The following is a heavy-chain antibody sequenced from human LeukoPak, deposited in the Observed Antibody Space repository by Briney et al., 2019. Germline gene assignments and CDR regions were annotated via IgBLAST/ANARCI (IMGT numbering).Heavy chain of an antibody. CDR2: VHYSGSS. Sequence: SETLSLTCTVSGASIRSYYWNWIRQPPGKGLEWIGYVHYSGSSNYNLSLKSRVTISVDTANNQYSLILSSVTAADTAVYYCVRDTRSYDTSGYYHFDFWGQGSFVTVSS. J-gene: IGHJ4*02. V-gene: IGHV4-59*01. CDR1: GASIRSYY. D-gene: IGHD3-22*01. CDR3: VRDTRSYDTSGYYHFDF.